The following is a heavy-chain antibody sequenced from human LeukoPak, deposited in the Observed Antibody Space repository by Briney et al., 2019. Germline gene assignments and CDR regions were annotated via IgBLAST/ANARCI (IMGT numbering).Heavy chain of an antibody. V-gene: IGHV1-69*05. CDR2: IIPIFGTA. D-gene: IGHD1-7*01. J-gene: IGHJ6*03. Sequence: SVKVSCKASGGTFSSYAISWVRQAPGQGLEWMGGIIPIFGTANYAQKFQGRVTITTDESTSTAYMELSSLRSEDTAVYYCARDRLGITGTIYYYMDVWGEGTTVTVSS. CDR1: GGTFSSYA. CDR3: ARDRLGITGTIYYYMDV.